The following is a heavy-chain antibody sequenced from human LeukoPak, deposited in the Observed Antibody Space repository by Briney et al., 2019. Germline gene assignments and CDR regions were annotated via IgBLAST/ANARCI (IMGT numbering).Heavy chain of an antibody. Sequence: GGSLRLSCAASGFTFSSYGMHWVRQAPGKGLEWVAVISYDGSNKYYADSVKGRFTISRDNSKNTLYLQMNSLRAEDTAVYYCANIAVAGQDYCGMDVWGQGTTVTVSS. CDR2: ISYDGSNK. V-gene: IGHV3-30*18. CDR1: GFTFSSYG. CDR3: ANIAVAGQDYCGMDV. D-gene: IGHD6-19*01. J-gene: IGHJ6*02.